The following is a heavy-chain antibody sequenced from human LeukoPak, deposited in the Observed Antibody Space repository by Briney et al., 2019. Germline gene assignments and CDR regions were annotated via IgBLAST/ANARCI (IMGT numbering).Heavy chain of an antibody. CDR3: ARGVYGDYPLEGSYYFDF. J-gene: IGHJ4*02. CDR1: GFTFSSYN. Sequence: PGGSLRLSCIVSGFTFSSYNMNWVRQAPGKGLEWVSSIGISSNYIYYADSVTGRFIISRDNAKNSLFLQMNSLRAEDTAVYFCARGVYGDYPLEGSYYFDFWGQGTLVTVSS. V-gene: IGHV3-21*01. CDR2: IGISSNYI. D-gene: IGHD4-17*01.